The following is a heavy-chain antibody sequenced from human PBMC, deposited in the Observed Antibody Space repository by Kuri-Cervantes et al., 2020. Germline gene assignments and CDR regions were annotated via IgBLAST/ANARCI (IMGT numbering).Heavy chain of an antibody. V-gene: IGHV3-7*01. CDR1: GFTFSSYA. CDR3: ARARCSSWYQDDAFDI. D-gene: IGHD6-13*01. CDR2: IKQDGSEK. Sequence: GESLKISCAASGFTFSSYAMSWVRQAPGKGLEWVANIKQDGSEKYYVDSVKGRFTISRDNAKNSLYLQMTSLRAEDTAVYYCARARCSSWYQDDAFDIWGQGTMVTVSS. J-gene: IGHJ3*02.